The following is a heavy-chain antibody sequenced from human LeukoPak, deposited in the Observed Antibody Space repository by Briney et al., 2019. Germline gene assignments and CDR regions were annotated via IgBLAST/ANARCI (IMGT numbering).Heavy chain of an antibody. CDR1: GYTFISYG. V-gene: IGHV1-18*01. CDR3: ATWILGATLGFDY. CDR2: ISPYNGNT. D-gene: IGHD1-26*01. J-gene: IGHJ4*02. Sequence: GASVKVSCKASGYTFISYGISWVRQAPGQGLEWMGWISPYNGNTNYAQDFQGRVTMTTDTSTSTSYMELRSLRSDDTAVYYCATWILGATLGFDYWGQGTLVTVSS.